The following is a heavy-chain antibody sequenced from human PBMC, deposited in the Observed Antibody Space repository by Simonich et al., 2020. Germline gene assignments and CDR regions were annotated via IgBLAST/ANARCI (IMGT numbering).Heavy chain of an antibody. V-gene: IGHV1-2*02. D-gene: IGHD6-6*01. J-gene: IGHJ2*01. CDR1: GYTFTGYY. CDR2: TDPNSGGT. CDR3: AIYSPSIAARPYWYFDL. Sequence: QVQLVQSGAEVKKPGASVKVSCKASGYTFTGYYMHWVRQSPGQGLDGRGVTDPNSGGTNNAQKCHGMVTRPRDTSISTAYLELIRLRSDDAAVYYCAIYSPSIAARPYWYFDLWGRGTLVTVSS.